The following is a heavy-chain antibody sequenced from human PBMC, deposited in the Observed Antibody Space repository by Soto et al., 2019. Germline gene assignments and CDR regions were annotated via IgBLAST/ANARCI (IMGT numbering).Heavy chain of an antibody. CDR3: AKAHLRYCSSTSCFLGMDV. D-gene: IGHD2-2*01. J-gene: IGHJ6*02. CDR2: ISYDGSNK. CDR1: GFTFSSYG. V-gene: IGHV3-30*18. Sequence: GGSLRLSCAASGFTFSSYGMHRVRQAPGKGLEWVAVISYDGSNKYYADSVKGRFTISRDNSKNTLYLQMNSLRAEDTAVYYCAKAHLRYCSSTSCFLGMDVWGQGTTVTVYS.